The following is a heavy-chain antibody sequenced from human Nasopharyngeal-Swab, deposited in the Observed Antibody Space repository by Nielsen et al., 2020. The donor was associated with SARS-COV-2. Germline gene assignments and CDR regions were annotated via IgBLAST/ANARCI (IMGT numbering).Heavy chain of an antibody. CDR2: IYPGDSDT. Sequence: GESLKISCKGSGYSFTSYWIGWVRPMPGKGLEWMGIIYPGDSDTRYSPSFQGQVTISADKSISTAYLQWSSLKASDTAMYYCARRGSGSHGYYFGMDVWGQGTTVTVSS. V-gene: IGHV5-51*01. CDR1: GYSFTSYW. D-gene: IGHD1-26*01. CDR3: ARRGSGSHGYYFGMDV. J-gene: IGHJ6*02.